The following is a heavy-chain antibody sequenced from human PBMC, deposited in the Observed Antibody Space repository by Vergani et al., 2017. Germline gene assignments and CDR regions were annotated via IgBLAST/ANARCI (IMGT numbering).Heavy chain of an antibody. V-gene: IGHV4-59*02. D-gene: IGHD3-10*01. Sequence: QVKLQESGPGLVKPSETLSLTCTVSGASVNSYYWSWIRQPPGKGLEWMVYVSFRGDTLYDPSVKGRMTIPLNTSSNQFSLYLTSVTAADTAVYYCARSRIYYGAGSPDYWGQGTLVTVSS. CDR3: ARSRIYYGAGSPDY. J-gene: IGHJ4*02. CDR2: VSFRGDT. CDR1: GASVNSYY.